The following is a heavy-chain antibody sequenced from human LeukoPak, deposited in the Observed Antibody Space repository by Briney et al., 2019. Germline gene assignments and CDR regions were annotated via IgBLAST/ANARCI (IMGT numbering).Heavy chain of an antibody. D-gene: IGHD6-13*01. CDR3: ARVRYSSSSYFDY. Sequence: GGSLRLSCAASGFTFSSYSMNWVRQAPGKGLEWVSSISSSSSYIYYADSVKGRFTISRDNAKNSLYLQMNSLRAEDTAVYYCARVRYSSSSYFDYWGQGTLVTVSS. CDR1: GFTFSSYS. V-gene: IGHV3-21*01. J-gene: IGHJ4*02. CDR2: ISSSSSYI.